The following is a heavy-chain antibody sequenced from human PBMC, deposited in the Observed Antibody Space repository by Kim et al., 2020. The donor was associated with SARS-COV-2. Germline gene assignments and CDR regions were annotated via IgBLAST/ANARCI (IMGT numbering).Heavy chain of an antibody. CDR2: IWYDGSNK. CDR3: AREGTYYDYVWGLSGAYFDY. CDR1: GFTFSSYG. V-gene: IGHV3-33*08. J-gene: IGHJ4*02. D-gene: IGHD3-16*01. Sequence: GGSLRLSCAASGFTFSSYGMHWVRQAPGKGLEWVAVIWYDGSNKYYADSVKGRFTISRDNSKNTLYLQMNSLRAEDTAVYYCAREGTYYDYVWGLSGAYFDYWGQGTLVTVSS.